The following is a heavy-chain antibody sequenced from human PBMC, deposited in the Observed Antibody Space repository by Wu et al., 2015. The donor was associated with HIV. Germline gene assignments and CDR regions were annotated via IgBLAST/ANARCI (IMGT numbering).Heavy chain of an antibody. CDR3: ASWAFPVRGVPRMNYYYGMDV. Sequence: QVQLAQSGTEVKKPGASVKVSCKASGYTFTGYYLHWVRQAPGQGLEWMGWIIPNSGGTNYAQKFQGRVTMTRDTSISTAYMELSRLRSDDTAVYYCASWAFPVRGVPRMNYYYGMDVWGQGTTVTVSS. V-gene: IGHV1-2*02. D-gene: IGHD3-10*01. CDR2: IIPNSGGT. CDR1: GYTFTGYY. J-gene: IGHJ6*02.